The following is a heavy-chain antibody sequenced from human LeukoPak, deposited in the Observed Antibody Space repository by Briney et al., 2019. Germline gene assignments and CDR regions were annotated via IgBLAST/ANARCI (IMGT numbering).Heavy chain of an antibody. V-gene: IGHV1-69*05. CDR1: GGTFSSYA. Sequence: GASVKVSCKASGGTFSSYAISWVRQAPGQGLEWMGGIIPIFGTANYAQKLQGRVTMTTDTSTSTAYMELRSLRSDDTAVYYCARDDYGGSPRILGFVDYWGQGTLVTVSS. CDR2: IIPIFGTA. CDR3: ARDDYGGSPRILGFVDY. D-gene: IGHD4-23*01. J-gene: IGHJ4*02.